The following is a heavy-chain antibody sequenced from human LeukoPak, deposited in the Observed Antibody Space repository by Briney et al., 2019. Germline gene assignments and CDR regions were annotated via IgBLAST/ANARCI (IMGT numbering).Heavy chain of an antibody. CDR2: IYYTGSH. D-gene: IGHD3-22*01. Sequence: SETLSLTCTVSGGSISPYYWSWIRQSPGKGLEWIGYIYYTGSHYYNPSLRSRVTISIDTSKNLFSLILSSVTAADTAVYYCARAPYYYDSSGYYYQFDYWGQGTLVTVSS. CDR1: GGSISPYY. CDR3: ARAPYYYDSSGYYYQFDY. V-gene: IGHV4-59*01. J-gene: IGHJ4*02.